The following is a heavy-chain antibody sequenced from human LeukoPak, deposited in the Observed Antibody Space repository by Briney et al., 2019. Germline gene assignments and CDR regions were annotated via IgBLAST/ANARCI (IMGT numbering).Heavy chain of an antibody. D-gene: IGHD6-19*01. CDR2: ISGSGGST. CDR3: AREDMERYSSGWYGVGY. Sequence: GGSLRLSCAASGFTFSSYAMSWVRQAPGKGLEWVSAISGSGGSTYYADSVKGRFTISRDNSKNTLYLQMNSLRAEDTAVYYCAREDMERYSSGWYGVGYWGQGTLVTVSS. CDR1: GFTFSSYA. V-gene: IGHV3-23*01. J-gene: IGHJ4*02.